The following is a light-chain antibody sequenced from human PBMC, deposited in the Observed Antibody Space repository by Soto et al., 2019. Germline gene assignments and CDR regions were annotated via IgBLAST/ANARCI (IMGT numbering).Light chain of an antibody. J-gene: IGKJ2*01. CDR1: QSVSSY. Sequence: EIVLTQSPATLSLSPGERATLSCRASQSVSSYLAWYQQKPGQAPRLLIYDASNRATGIPARFSGSGSGTDFTLANSSLGPQVFAVFYCQQRSNWNTFGQGTKLEIK. CDR2: DAS. V-gene: IGKV3-11*01. CDR3: QQRSNWNT.